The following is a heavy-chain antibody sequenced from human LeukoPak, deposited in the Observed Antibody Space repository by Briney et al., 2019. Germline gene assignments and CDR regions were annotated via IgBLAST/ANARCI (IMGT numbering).Heavy chain of an antibody. V-gene: IGHV1-69*04. CDR1: GGTFTSYA. CDR3: ARDSRDGYKGAAFDI. D-gene: IGHD5-24*01. J-gene: IGHJ3*02. Sequence: SVKVSCKASGGTFTSYAMSWVRQAPGQGLEWMGRIIPILGIANYAQKFQGRVTITADKSTSTAYMELSSLRSEDTAVYYCARDSRDGYKGAAFDIWGQGTMVTVSS. CDR2: IIPILGIA.